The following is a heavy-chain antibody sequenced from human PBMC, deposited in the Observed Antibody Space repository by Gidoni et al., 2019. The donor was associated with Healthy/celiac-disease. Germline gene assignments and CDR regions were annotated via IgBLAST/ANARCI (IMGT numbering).Heavy chain of an antibody. Sequence: EVQLVESGGGLVKPGGSLRLSCAASGFTFCNAWMSWVRQAPGKGLEWVGRIKSKTDGGTTDYAAPVKGRFTISRDDSKNTLYLQMNSLKTEDTAVYYCTTDRVVEWEPWFDYWGQGTLVTVSS. CDR3: TTDRVVEWEPWFDY. CDR1: GFTFCNAW. V-gene: IGHV3-15*01. D-gene: IGHD1-26*01. CDR2: IKSKTDGGTT. J-gene: IGHJ4*02.